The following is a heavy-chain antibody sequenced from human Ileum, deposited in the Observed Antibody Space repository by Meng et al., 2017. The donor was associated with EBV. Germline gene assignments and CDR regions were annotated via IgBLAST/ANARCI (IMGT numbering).Heavy chain of an antibody. CDR1: GGSISSSNW. D-gene: IGHD6-19*01. J-gene: IGHJ4*02. CDR3: ASFPPPGKQWLVTDY. CDR2: IYHSGST. Sequence: VEQPDSGPGLVKPSGTLAPTCAASGGSISSSNWWSWVRQPPGKGLEWIGEIYHSGSTNYNPSLKSRVTISVDKSKNQFSLKLSSVTAADTAVYYCASFPPPGKQWLVTDYWGQGTLVTVSS. V-gene: IGHV4-4*02.